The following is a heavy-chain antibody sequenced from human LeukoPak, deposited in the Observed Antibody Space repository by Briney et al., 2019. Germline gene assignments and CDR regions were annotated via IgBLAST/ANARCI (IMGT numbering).Heavy chain of an antibody. CDR2: ISAYNGNT. D-gene: IGHD2-15*01. V-gene: IGHV1-18*01. CDR3: ARLYCSGGSCYEPGDY. Sequence: GASVKVSCKASGYTFTSYGISWVRQAPGQGLEWMGWISAYNGNTNYAQKLQGRVTMTTDTSTSTAYMELRSLRSDDTAVYYCARLYCSGGSCYEPGDYWGQGTLVTVSS. J-gene: IGHJ4*02. CDR1: GYTFTSYG.